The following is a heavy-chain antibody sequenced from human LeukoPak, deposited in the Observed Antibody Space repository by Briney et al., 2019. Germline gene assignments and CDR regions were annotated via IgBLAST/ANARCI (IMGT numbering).Heavy chain of an antibody. CDR2: VWPDGGEQ. D-gene: IGHD4-17*01. CDR1: AFSFSSYS. V-gene: IGHV3-7*01. Sequence: PGGSLRLSCAGSAFSFSSYSMSWVRQGPGKGLEWVATVWPDGGEQRYVDSVRGRFTISRDNAKSLLYLQMRSLSVEDTAVYFCARLFGGVTTFDYWGQGALVTVSS. J-gene: IGHJ4*02. CDR3: ARLFGGVTTFDY.